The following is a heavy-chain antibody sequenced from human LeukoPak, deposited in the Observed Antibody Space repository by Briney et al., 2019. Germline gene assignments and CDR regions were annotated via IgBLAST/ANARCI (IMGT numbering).Heavy chain of an antibody. CDR3: ARVGNYDFRSGYHGYYFDY. CDR1: GYTFTGYY. Sequence: ASVKVSCKASGYTFTGYYMHWVRQAPGQGLEWMGRINPNSGGTNYAQKFQGRVTMTRDTSISTAYMELSRLRSDDTAVYYCARVGNYDFRSGYHGYYFDYWGQGTLVTVSS. V-gene: IGHV1-2*06. CDR2: INPNSGGT. J-gene: IGHJ4*02. D-gene: IGHD3-3*01.